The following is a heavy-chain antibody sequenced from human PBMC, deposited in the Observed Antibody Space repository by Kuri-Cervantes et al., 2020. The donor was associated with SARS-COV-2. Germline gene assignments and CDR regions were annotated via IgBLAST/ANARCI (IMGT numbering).Heavy chain of an antibody. Sequence: GESLKISCAASGFTFSAYAMSWVRQAPGKGLEWVSSISDTGGRTDYADSVKGRFTISRDNSKDTLYLQVNGLRAEDTAIYYCVLFNSLNTRAFDYWGQGVLVTVSS. CDR2: ISDTGGRT. CDR3: VLFNSLNTRAFDY. V-gene: IGHV3-23*01. CDR1: GFTFSAYA. J-gene: IGHJ4*02. D-gene: IGHD1/OR15-1a*01.